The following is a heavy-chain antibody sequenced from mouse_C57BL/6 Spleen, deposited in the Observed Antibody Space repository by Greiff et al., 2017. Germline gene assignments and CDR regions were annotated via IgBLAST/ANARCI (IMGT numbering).Heavy chain of an antibody. V-gene: IGHV1-4*01. D-gene: IGHD1-1*01. CDR1: GYTFTSYT. J-gene: IGHJ2*01. CDR3: ARETVVAHYFDY. CDR2: INPSSGYT. Sequence: VKLQESGAELARPGASVKMSCKASGYTFTSYTMHWVKQRPGQGLEWIGYINPSSGYTKYNQKFKDKATLTADKSSSTAYMQLSSLTSEDSAVYYCARETVVAHYFDYWGQGTTLTVSS.